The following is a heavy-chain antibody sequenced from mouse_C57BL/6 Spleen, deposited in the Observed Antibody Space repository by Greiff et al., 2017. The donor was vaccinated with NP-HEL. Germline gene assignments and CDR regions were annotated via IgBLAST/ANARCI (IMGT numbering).Heavy chain of an antibody. CDR3: ARDGGLRRGWYFDV. CDR2: INYDGSST. J-gene: IGHJ1*03. V-gene: IGHV5-16*01. CDR1: GFTFSDYY. Sequence: EVKLMESEGGLVQPGSSMKLSCTASGFTFSDYYMAWVRQVPEKGLEWVANINYDGSSTYYLDSLKSRFIFSRDNAKNILYLQMSSLKSEDTATYYCARDGGLRRGWYFDVWGTGTTVTVSS. D-gene: IGHD2-4*01.